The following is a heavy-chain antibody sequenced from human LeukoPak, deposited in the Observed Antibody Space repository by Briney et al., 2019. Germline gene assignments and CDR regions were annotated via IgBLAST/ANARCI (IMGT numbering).Heavy chain of an antibody. Sequence: PGRSLRLSCAASGFTFGDYAMHWVRQAPGKGLEWVSGISWNSGNIGYADSVKGRFTISRDNAKNSLYLQMNSLRPEDTVLYYCANLHGDYRDYWGQGTLVTVSS. V-gene: IGHV3-9*01. CDR3: ANLHGDYRDY. CDR2: ISWNSGNI. J-gene: IGHJ4*02. D-gene: IGHD4-17*01. CDR1: GFTFGDYA.